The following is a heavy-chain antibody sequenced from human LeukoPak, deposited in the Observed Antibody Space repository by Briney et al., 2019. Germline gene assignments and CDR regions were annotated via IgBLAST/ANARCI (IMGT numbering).Heavy chain of an antibody. CDR3: AEMADGAFGV. CDR1: VDTFSVYY. D-gene: IGHD2-8*01. V-gene: IGHV1-2*02. CDR2: MNPKSGGT. Sequence: ASVSVSYKSSVDTFSVYYVHWVRQAPGQGLEWMGWMNPKSGGTNYAQKFQGRVTMTREMSISTAYMELSRLRSDDTAVYYCAEMADGAFGVWGQGTMVTVSS. J-gene: IGHJ3*01.